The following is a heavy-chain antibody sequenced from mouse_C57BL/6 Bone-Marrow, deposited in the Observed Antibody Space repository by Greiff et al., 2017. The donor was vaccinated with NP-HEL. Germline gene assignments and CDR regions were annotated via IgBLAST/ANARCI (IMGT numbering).Heavy chain of an antibody. CDR3: ARGGGFYWYFDV. Sequence: EVKLVESEGGLVQPGSSMKLSCTASGFTFSDYYMAWVRQVPEKGLEWVANINYDGSSTYYLDSLKSRFIISRDNAKNILYLQMSSLKSEDTATDYCARGGGFYWYFDVWGTGTTVTVSS. CDR2: INYDGSST. CDR1: GFTFSDYY. J-gene: IGHJ1*03. V-gene: IGHV5-16*01.